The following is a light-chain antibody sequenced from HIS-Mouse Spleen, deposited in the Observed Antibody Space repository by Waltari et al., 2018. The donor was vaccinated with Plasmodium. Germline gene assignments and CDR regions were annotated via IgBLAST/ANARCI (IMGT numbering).Light chain of an antibody. CDR1: SDINVGSYN. CDR3: MIWPSNASGV. CDR2: YYSDSDK. Sequence: QPVLTQPPSSSASPGESARLTCTLPSDINVGSYNIYWYQQKPGSPSMYPLYYYSDSDKGQGSGFPSRFSGSKDASANTGILLISGLQSEDEADYYCMIWPSNASGVFGGGTKLTVL. J-gene: IGLJ3*02. V-gene: IGLV5-37*01.